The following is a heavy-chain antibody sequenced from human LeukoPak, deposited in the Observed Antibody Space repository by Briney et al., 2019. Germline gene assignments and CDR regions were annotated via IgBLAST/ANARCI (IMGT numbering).Heavy chain of an antibody. CDR2: IYYSGST. J-gene: IGHJ4*02. CDR1: GDSISSSDYY. D-gene: IGHD2-15*01. Sequence: PSETLSLTCTVSGDSISSSDYYWGWIRQPPGKGLEWIGSIYYSGSTYYNPSLKSRVNISADTSNNNQFSLKLSSVTAADTAVYYCAIRASLCCRFDSWGQGTLVTVSS. V-gene: IGHV4-39*01. CDR3: AIRASLCCRFDS.